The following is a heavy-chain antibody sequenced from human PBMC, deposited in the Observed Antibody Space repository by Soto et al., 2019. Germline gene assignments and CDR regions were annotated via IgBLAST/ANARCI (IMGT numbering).Heavy chain of an antibody. CDR3: ASDCDIGYSSSCLDY. CDR2: IYYSGST. D-gene: IGHD6-13*01. J-gene: IGHJ4*02. V-gene: IGHV4-30-4*01. Sequence: QVQLQESGPGLVKPSQTLSLTCTVSGGSISSGDYYWSWIRQPPGKGLEWIGYIYYSGSTYYNPSLKSRVTIXXDXSXXQFSLKLSSVTAADTAVYYCASDCDIGYSSSCLDYWGQGTLVTVSS. CDR1: GGSISSGDYY.